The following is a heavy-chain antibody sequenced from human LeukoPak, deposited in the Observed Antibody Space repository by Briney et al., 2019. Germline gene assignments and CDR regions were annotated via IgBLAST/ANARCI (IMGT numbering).Heavy chain of an antibody. CDR2: IIPIFGTA. D-gene: IGHD2-15*01. CDR1: GGTFSSYA. V-gene: IGHV1-69*06. J-gene: IGHJ4*02. Sequence: GAPVKVSCKASGGTFSSYAISWVRQAPGQGLEWMGGIIPIFGTANYAQKFQGRVTITADKSTSTAYMELSSLRSEDTAVYYCARRYCSGGSCFDYWGQGTLVTVSS. CDR3: ARRYCSGGSCFDY.